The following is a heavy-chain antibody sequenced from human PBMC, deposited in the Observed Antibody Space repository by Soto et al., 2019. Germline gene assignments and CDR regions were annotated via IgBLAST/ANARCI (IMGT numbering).Heavy chain of an antibody. Sequence: QMQLVESGGGVVQPGRSLRLSCAASGFTFSSYGMHWVRQAPGKGLEWVAVIWYDGSNKYYADSVKGRFTISRDNSKNTLYLQMNSLRAEDTAVYYCARAAPDTAMVSYYGMDVWGQGTTVTVSS. V-gene: IGHV3-33*01. D-gene: IGHD5-18*01. CDR1: GFTFSSYG. CDR3: ARAAPDTAMVSYYGMDV. J-gene: IGHJ6*02. CDR2: IWYDGSNK.